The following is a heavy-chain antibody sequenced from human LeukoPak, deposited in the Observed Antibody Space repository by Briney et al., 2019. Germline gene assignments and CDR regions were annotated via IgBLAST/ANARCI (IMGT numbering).Heavy chain of an antibody. J-gene: IGHJ5*02. CDR1: GFTSRSYG. D-gene: IGHD1-26*01. Sequence: GGSLRLSCAASGFTSRSYGMHWVRQAPGKGPEWVAVISYDGSNKYYADSVKGRFTISRDNSKNTLYLQMNSLRAEDTAVYYCARGEGPNWFDPWGQGTLVTVSS. CDR2: ISYDGSNK. V-gene: IGHV3-30*03. CDR3: ARGEGPNWFDP.